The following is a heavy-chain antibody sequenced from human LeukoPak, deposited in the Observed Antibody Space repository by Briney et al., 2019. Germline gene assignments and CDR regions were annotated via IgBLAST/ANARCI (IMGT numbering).Heavy chain of an antibody. Sequence: GGSLRLSCAASGFTFSNLWMSWVRQAPGRGLEWVANIKQDGSEKYYGDSVKGRFTISRDNAENSLYLQMNSLRVEDTAVYYCARARGFDIWGQGTMVTVSS. D-gene: IGHD3-10*01. V-gene: IGHV3-7*01. J-gene: IGHJ3*02. CDR3: ARARGFDI. CDR1: GFTFSNLW. CDR2: IKQDGSEK.